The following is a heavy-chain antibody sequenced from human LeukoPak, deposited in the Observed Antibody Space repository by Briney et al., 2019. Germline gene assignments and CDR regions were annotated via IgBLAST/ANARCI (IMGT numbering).Heavy chain of an antibody. J-gene: IGHJ3*02. Sequence: ASVKVSCKASGYTFTSYYMHWVRQAPGQGLEWMGIINPSGGSTSYAQKFQGRVTMTRDTSTSTVYMELSSLRSEDTAVYYCARVDRMGYCSSTSCYTDAFDIWGQGTMVTVSP. CDR1: GYTFTSYY. V-gene: IGHV1-46*03. CDR3: ARVDRMGYCSSTSCYTDAFDI. D-gene: IGHD2-2*02. CDR2: INPSGGST.